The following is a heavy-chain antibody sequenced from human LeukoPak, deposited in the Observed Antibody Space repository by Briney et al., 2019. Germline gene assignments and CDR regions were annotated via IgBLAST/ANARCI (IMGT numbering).Heavy chain of an antibody. CDR3: ARRRTGWGSGSYVIWFDP. D-gene: IGHD3-10*01. J-gene: IGHJ5*02. Sequence: SETLSLTCSVSGGSMSSYYWSWIRQPPGKGLEWIGEINHSGSTNYNPSLKSRVTISVDTSKNQFSLKLSSVTAADTAVYYCARRRTGWGSGSYVIWFDPWGQGTLVTVSS. CDR1: GGSMSSYY. CDR2: INHSGST. V-gene: IGHV4-34*01.